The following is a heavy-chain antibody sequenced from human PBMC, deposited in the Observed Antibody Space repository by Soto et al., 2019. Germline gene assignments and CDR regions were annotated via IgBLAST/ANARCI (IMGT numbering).Heavy chain of an antibody. CDR2: ISVNNGNT. J-gene: IGHJ6*03. D-gene: IGHD3-10*01. CDR1: GYMFTSYG. V-gene: IGHV1-18*01. CDR3: ARFNGSGTNYYMDV. Sequence: QVPLVQSGAELKKPGASAKVSCKASGYMFTSYGISWVRQAPGQGLEWMAWISVNNGNTNYAQKFQGRVTMTTDTSTNTAHMELRSLRYYDTAVYYCARFNGSGTNYYMDVWGKGTTVIVSS.